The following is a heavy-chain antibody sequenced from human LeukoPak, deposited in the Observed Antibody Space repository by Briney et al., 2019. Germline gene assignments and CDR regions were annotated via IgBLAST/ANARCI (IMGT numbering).Heavy chain of an antibody. Sequence: KPSETLSLTCTVSGGSISSYYWSWIRQPPGKGLEWIGYIYYSGSTNYNPSLKSRVTISVDTSKNQFSLKLSSVTVADTAVYYCARHVGYYDSSGYYAGWSQGTLVTVSS. CDR2: IYYSGST. V-gene: IGHV4-59*01. J-gene: IGHJ4*02. D-gene: IGHD3-22*01. CDR1: GGSISSYY. CDR3: ARHVGYYDSSGYYAG.